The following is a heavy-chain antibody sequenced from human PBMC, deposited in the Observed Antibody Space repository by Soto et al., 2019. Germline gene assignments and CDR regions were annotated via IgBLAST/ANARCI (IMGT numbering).Heavy chain of an antibody. J-gene: IGHJ4*02. V-gene: IGHV1-46*01. D-gene: IGHD4-17*01. CDR2: ITPSGAAT. CDR1: GYTFSKYY. CDR3: ASATNEHGDSRFDS. Sequence: ASVKVSCKASGYTFSKYYIHWVRQAPGQGLEWMGIITPSGAATKYAENIQGRFTMTRDTSTSTVYMELSSLTSDDTAVYYCASATNEHGDSRFDSWGQGTLATVSS.